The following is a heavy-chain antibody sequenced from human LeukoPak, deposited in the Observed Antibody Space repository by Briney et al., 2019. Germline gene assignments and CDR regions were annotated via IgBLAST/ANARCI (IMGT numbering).Heavy chain of an antibody. J-gene: IGHJ4*02. D-gene: IGHD4-17*01. Sequence: GGSLRLSCAASGFTFSSYGMRWVRQAPGKGLEWVAVIWYDGSNKYYAGSVKGRFTISRDNSKNTLYLQMNSLRAEDTAVYYCARELAWTVTMNPLDYWGQGTLVTVSS. CDR2: IWYDGSNK. CDR3: ARELAWTVTMNPLDY. V-gene: IGHV3-33*01. CDR1: GFTFSSYG.